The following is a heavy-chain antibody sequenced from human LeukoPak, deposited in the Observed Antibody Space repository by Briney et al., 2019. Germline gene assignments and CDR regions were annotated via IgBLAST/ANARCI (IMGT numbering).Heavy chain of an antibody. CDR3: AKVRYRNYDLVIGYDAFDV. D-gene: IGHD3-3*01. J-gene: IGHJ3*01. V-gene: IGHV4-59*12. Sequence: SETLSLTCTVSGGSISSYYWSWIRQPPGKGLEWIGYIYYSGSTNYNPSLKSRLTMSLDDSKRQFSLTLTSVTAADTAVYYCAKVRYRNYDLVIGYDAFDVWGQGTMVTVSS. CDR1: GGSISSYY. CDR2: IYYSGST.